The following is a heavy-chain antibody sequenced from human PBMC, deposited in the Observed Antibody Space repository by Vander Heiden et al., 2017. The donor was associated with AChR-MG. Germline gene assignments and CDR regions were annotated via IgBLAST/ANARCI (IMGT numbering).Heavy chain of an antibody. V-gene: IGHV1-8*01. J-gene: IGHJ6*03. CDR2: MNPNSGNT. Sequence: VHPLQAGAEVKKPGASVQVPCKATGYTFTSYDMNWVRQGTGEGLEWIGWMNPNSGNTGYAQKFQGRVTMTRNTSRSTAYMELSSLRSEDTAVYYCARGSNWGSYYYMDVWGKGTTVTVSS. CDR1: GYTFTSYD. CDR3: ARGSNWGSYYYMDV. D-gene: IGHD7-27*01.